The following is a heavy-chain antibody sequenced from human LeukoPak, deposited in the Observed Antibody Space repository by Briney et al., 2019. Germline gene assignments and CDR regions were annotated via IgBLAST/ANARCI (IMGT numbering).Heavy chain of an antibody. CDR3: ARGRSVAGKVSWFDP. D-gene: IGHD6-19*01. CDR1: GYSFMKYD. V-gene: IGHV1-8*03. CDR2: MNPNIGTT. Sequence: ASVKVSCKSSGYSFMKYDINWVRQATGQGLEWMGWMNPNIGTTDYAQKFQGRVTITMNTSISTTYMELSSLRSEDTAVYYCARGRSVAGKVSWFDPWGQGTLVTVSS. J-gene: IGHJ5*02.